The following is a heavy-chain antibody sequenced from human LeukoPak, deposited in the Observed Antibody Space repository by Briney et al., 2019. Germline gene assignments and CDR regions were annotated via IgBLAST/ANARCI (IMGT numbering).Heavy chain of an antibody. CDR1: GGSISSHY. CDR2: IYYSGST. J-gene: IGHJ6*03. V-gene: IGHV4-59*11. Sequence: SETLSLTCTVSGGSISSHYWSWIRQPPGKGLEWIGYIYYSGSTNYNPSLKSRVTISVDTSKNQFSLKLSSVTAADTAVYYSAGLVGATPYYYYYYMDVWGKGTTVTVSS. CDR3: AGLVGATPYYYYYYMDV. D-gene: IGHD1-26*01.